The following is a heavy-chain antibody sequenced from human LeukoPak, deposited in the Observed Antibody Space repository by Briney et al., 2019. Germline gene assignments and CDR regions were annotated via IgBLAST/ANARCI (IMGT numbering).Heavy chain of an antibody. D-gene: IGHD3-22*01. Sequence: GGSLRLSCAASGFTFTNFALNWVRQAPGKGLEWVAAISTSGGSTYYADSVQGRFTISRDNSKNTLFLQMNRLRGEDTAVYYCANFVDSRGQDYWGQGTVVTVSS. J-gene: IGHJ4*02. CDR1: GFTFTNFA. CDR2: ISTSGGST. CDR3: ANFVDSRGQDY. V-gene: IGHV3-23*01.